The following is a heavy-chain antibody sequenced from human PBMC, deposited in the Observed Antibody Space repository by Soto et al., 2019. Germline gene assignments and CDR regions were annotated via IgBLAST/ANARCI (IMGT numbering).Heavy chain of an antibody. V-gene: IGHV1-18*01. CDR2: ISAYNGNT. Sequence: SVKVSCKASGYTFTSYGISWVRQAPGQGLEWMGWISAYNGNTNYAQKLQGRVTMTTDTSTSTAYMELRSLRSDDTAVYYCARESRRECSGGSCYSTSVYYYYGMDVWGQGTTVTVSS. CDR1: GYTFTSYG. CDR3: ARESRRECSGGSCYSTSVYYYYGMDV. D-gene: IGHD2-15*01. J-gene: IGHJ6*02.